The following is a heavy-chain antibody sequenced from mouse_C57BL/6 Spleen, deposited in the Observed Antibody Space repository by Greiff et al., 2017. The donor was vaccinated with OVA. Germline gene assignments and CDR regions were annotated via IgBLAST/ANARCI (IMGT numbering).Heavy chain of an antibody. Sequence: EVKVVESGGGLVKPGGSLKLSCAASGFTFSSYAMSWVRQTPEKRLEWVATISDGGSYTYYPDNVKGRFTISRDNAKNNLYLQMSHLKSEDTAMYYCARENWGYYFDYWGQGTTLTVSS. J-gene: IGHJ2*01. CDR1: GFTFSSYA. CDR3: ARENWGYYFDY. CDR2: ISDGGSYT. V-gene: IGHV5-4*01. D-gene: IGHD4-1*01.